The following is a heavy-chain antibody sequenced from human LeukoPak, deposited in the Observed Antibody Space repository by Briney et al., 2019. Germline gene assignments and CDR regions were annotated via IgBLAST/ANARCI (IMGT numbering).Heavy chain of an antibody. CDR1: GYSFTGYY. D-gene: IGHD2-2*02. J-gene: IGHJ4*02. V-gene: IGHV1-2*02. Sequence: ASVKVSCKASGYSFTGYYMRWERQAPGQGLEWMGWINPNSGATKYVQKFQGRVTMTRDTSISTAYMELSRLTSDDTAVYYCARGYSSSTNCYNYDHWGQGTLVTVSS. CDR3: ARGYSSSTNCYNYDH. CDR2: INPNSGAT.